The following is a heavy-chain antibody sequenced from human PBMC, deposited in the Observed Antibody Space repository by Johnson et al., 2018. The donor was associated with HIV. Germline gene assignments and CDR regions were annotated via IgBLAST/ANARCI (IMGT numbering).Heavy chain of an antibody. D-gene: IGHD6-19*01. Sequence: EMQLVESGGDVVQPGRSLRLSCAASGFTFSSYWMSWVRQAPGKGLEWVANIKQDGSEKYYVDSVKGRFTISRDNAKNSLYLQMNSLRAEDTAVYYCARDQGGQWLAYDAFDIWGQGTMVTVSS. CDR3: ARDQGGQWLAYDAFDI. CDR1: GFTFSSYW. CDR2: IKQDGSEK. J-gene: IGHJ3*02. V-gene: IGHV3-7*01.